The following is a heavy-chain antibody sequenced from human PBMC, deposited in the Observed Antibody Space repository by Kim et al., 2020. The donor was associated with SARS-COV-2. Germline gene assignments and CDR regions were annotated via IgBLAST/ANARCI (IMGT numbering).Heavy chain of an antibody. Sequence: GGSLRLSCAASGFTFSSYGMHWVRQAPGKGLEWVAVIWYDGSNKYYADSVKGRFTISRDNSKNTLYLQMNILRAEDTAVYYCARDRERWLQFAGYGMDVWGQGTTVTVSS. CDR2: IWYDGSNK. D-gene: IGHD5-12*01. CDR3: ARDRERWLQFAGYGMDV. J-gene: IGHJ6*02. CDR1: GFTFSSYG. V-gene: IGHV3-33*01.